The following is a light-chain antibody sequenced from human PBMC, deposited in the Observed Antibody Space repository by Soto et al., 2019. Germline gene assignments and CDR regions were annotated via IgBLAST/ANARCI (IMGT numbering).Light chain of an antibody. CDR2: SNN. Sequence: VLTQPPSASGTPGQRVTISCSGSSSNIGSNTVNWYQQLPGTAPKLLIYSNNQRPSGVPDRFSGSKSGTSASLAISGLQSEDEADYYCAAWDDSLNGVVFGGGTKLTVL. CDR1: SSNIGSNT. J-gene: IGLJ2*01. CDR3: AAWDDSLNGVV. V-gene: IGLV1-44*01.